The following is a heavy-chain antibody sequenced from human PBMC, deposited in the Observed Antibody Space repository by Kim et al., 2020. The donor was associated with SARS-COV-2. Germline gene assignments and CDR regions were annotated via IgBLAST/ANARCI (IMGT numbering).Heavy chain of an antibody. CDR2: VWFDGSNK. CDR1: GFYVNYYG. D-gene: IGHD2-15*01. Sequence: GGSLRLSCEGSGFYVNYYGMHWVRQAPGKGLEWVAAVWFDGSNKKYADSVKGRFTVFRDTSKNKLYLQMDSLRGEDTAVYFCARGLFCSGGSCYFHYYKYGMDVWGQGTTVTVSS. J-gene: IGHJ6*02. V-gene: IGHV3-33*08. CDR3: ARGLFCSGGSCYFHYYKYGMDV.